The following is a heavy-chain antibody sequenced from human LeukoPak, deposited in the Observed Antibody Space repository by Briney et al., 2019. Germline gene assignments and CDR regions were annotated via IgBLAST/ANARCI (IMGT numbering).Heavy chain of an antibody. CDR1: GGSFSGYY. J-gene: IGHJ4*02. D-gene: IGHD3-22*01. V-gene: IGHV4-34*01. Sequence: PSETLSLTCAVYGGSFSGYYWSWIRQPPGKGLEWIGEINHSGSTNYNPSLKSRVTISVDTSKNQFSLKLSSVTAADTAVYYCARGRPRFYYYDSSGYYPFDYWGQGTLVTVSS. CDR3: ARGRPRFYYYDSSGYYPFDY. CDR2: INHSGST.